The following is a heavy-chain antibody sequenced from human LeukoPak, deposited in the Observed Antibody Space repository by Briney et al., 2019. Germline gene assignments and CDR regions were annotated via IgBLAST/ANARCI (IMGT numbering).Heavy chain of an antibody. CDR1: GFTFSSYA. CDR2: ISYDGSNK. J-gene: IGHJ4*02. V-gene: IGHV3-30-3*01. D-gene: IGHD3-22*01. Sequence: GGSLRLSCAASGFTFSSYAMHWVRQAPGKGLEWVAVISYDGSNKYYADSVKGRFTISRDNSKNTLYLQTNSLRAEDTAVYYCARDGGYYYDSWGQGTLVTVSS. CDR3: ARDGGYYYDS.